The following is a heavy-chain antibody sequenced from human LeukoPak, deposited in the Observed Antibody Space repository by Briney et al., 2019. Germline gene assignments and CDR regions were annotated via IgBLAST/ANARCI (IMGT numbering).Heavy chain of an antibody. CDR3: ARRGGSYSHSDF. Sequence: EASVKVSCKASGGTFSSYAISWVRQAPGQGLEWMGWVSAFNGNTDYAPKLQGRVTMTTDTSTTTAYMELRSLTSDDTAVYYCARRGGSYSHSDFWGQGTLVTVSS. D-gene: IGHD1-26*01. V-gene: IGHV1-18*01. CDR2: VSAFNGNT. CDR1: GGTFSSYA. J-gene: IGHJ4*02.